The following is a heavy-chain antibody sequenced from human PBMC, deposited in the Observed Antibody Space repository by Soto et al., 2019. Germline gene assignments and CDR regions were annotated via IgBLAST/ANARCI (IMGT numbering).Heavy chain of an antibody. V-gene: IGHV1-18*01. Sequence: QDQLVQSGAEVKKPGASVTVSCKASGYSFTNYGITWVRQAPGQGLEWLGWISAFNGNTHYAQKVQGRVTMTTDASTSTAYMELRSLRSDDTAVYYCARDRGVAPPVAGNTHYDYYMDVWGKGTTVTVSS. CDR2: ISAFNGNT. CDR1: GYSFTNYG. CDR3: ARDRGVAPPVAGNTHYDYYMDV. D-gene: IGHD6-19*01. J-gene: IGHJ6*03.